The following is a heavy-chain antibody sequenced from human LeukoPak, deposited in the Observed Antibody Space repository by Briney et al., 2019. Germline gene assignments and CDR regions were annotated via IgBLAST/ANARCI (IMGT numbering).Heavy chain of an antibody. J-gene: IGHJ3*02. CDR1: GFTFSSYW. Sequence: GGSLRLSCAASGFTFSSYWMHWVRHAPGKGLVWVSRINSDGSSTSYADSVKGRFTISRDNAKNTLYLQMNSLRAEDTAVYYCARVKGIYDAFDIWGQGTMVTVSS. V-gene: IGHV3-74*01. CDR2: INSDGSST. CDR3: ARVKGIYDAFDI.